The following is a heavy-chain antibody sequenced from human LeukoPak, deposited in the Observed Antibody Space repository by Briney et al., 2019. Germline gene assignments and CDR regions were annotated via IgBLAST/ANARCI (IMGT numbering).Heavy chain of an antibody. V-gene: IGHV4-4*07. CDR1: GVSIISYY. J-gene: IGHJ6*03. CDR3: ARDHSDEITIFGVVIHYYYMDV. D-gene: IGHD3-3*01. CDR2: IYTSGST. Sequence: SETLFLTGTGTGVSIISYYWSWIREPAGQGLEWIGRIYTSGSTNYNPSLKSRVTMSVDTSKNQFSLKLSSVTAADTAVYYCARDHSDEITIFGVVIHYYYMDVWGKGTTVTVSS.